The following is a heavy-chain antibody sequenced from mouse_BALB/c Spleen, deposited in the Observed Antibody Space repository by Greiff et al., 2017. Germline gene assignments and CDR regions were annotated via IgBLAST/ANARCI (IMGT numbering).Heavy chain of an antibody. CDR2: INSNGGST. Sequence: EVQRVESGGGLVQPGGSLKLSCAASGFTFSSYGMSWVRQTPDKRLELVATINSNGGSTYYPDSVKGRFTISRDNAKNTLYLQMSSLKSEDTAMYYCARDDYDGAYWGQGTLVTVSA. V-gene: IGHV5-6-3*01. D-gene: IGHD2-4*01. J-gene: IGHJ3*01. CDR3: ARDDYDGAY. CDR1: GFTFSSYG.